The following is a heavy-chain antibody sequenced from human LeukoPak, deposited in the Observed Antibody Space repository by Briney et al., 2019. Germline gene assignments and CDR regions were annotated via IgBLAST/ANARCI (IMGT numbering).Heavy chain of an antibody. D-gene: IGHD6-19*01. CDR1: GFSLINRVG. CDR3: AHRLDSSGWLGAFDI. J-gene: IGHJ3*02. Sequence: SGPRLVKATQTLTLTCTFSGFSLINRVGVGWIRQPPGKAMEWLALIYWDDDKRYRPSLKRRLTIPKDTSKNQVVLTMTNMDPVDTATYYCAHRLDSSGWLGAFDIWGQGTMVTVSS. CDR2: IYWDDDK. V-gene: IGHV2-5*02.